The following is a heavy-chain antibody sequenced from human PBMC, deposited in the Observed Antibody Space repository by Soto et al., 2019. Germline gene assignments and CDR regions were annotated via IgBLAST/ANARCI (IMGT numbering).Heavy chain of an antibody. Sequence: GESLKISCKDSGYSFTSYCIAWVRQMPGKGLEWMGIIYPGDPDTRYSPSFQGQVTISADKSISTAYLQWSSLKATDTAMYYCARQVVVDKRGYCRSISCPFDTWGQGTLVTVSS. V-gene: IGHV5-51*01. CDR1: GYSFTSYC. CDR3: ARQVVVDKRGYCRSISCPFDT. CDR2: IYPGDPDT. J-gene: IGHJ5*02. D-gene: IGHD2-2*01.